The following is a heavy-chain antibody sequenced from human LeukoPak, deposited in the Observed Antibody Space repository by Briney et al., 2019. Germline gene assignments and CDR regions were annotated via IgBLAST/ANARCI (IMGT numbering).Heavy chain of an antibody. CDR1: GVTFSSHV. Sequence: PGGSLRLSCTASGVTFSSHVMSWVRQAPGKGLEWVSTISGGGGSTHYADSVTGRFSISRDNSKSTLYLQMHSLRAEDTAVYYCAKDHGSSWYGFDSWGQGTLVTVSS. J-gene: IGHJ4*02. D-gene: IGHD6-13*01. CDR2: ISGGGGST. V-gene: IGHV3-23*01. CDR3: AKDHGSSWYGFDS.